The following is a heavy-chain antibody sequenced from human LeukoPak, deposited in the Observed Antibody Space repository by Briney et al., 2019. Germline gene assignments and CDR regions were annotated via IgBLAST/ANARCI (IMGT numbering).Heavy chain of an antibody. CDR1: GYSFTSYW. V-gene: IGHV5-51*01. Sequence: GESLKISCKGSGYSFTSYWIDWVRQMPGKGLEWMGIIYPGDSDTRYSPSFQGQVTISADKSISTAYLQWSSLKASDTAMYYCARHASGYHDSSGYSNWFDPWGQGTLVTVSS. CDR3: ARHASGYHDSSGYSNWFDP. J-gene: IGHJ5*02. CDR2: IYPGDSDT. D-gene: IGHD3-22*01.